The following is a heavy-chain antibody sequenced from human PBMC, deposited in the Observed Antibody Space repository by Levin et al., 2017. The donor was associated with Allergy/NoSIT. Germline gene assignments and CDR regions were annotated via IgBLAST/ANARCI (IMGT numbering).Heavy chain of an antibody. J-gene: IGHJ4*02. CDR1: GFTFSSYG. CDR3: AKDRKQYQDY. D-gene: IGHD2-2*01. V-gene: IGHV3-30*18. CDR2: ISYDGSNK. Sequence: GGSLRLSCAASGFTFSSYGMHWVRQAPGKGLEWVAVISYDGSNKYYADSVKGRFTISRDNSKNTLYLQMNSLRAEDTAVYYCAKDRKQYQDYWGQGTLVTVSS.